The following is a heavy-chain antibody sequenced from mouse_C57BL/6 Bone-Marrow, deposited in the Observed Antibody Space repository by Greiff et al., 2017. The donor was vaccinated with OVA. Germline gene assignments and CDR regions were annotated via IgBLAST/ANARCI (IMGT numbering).Heavy chain of an antibody. Sequence: EVQLQQSGPVLVKPGASVKMSCKASGYTFTDYYMNWVKQSHGKSLEWIGVINPYNGGTSYNQKFKGKATLTVDKSSSTAYMELNSLTSEDSAVYYCARIEYYFDYWGQGTTLTVSS. CDR3: ARIEYYFDY. J-gene: IGHJ2*01. CDR2: INPYNGGT. CDR1: GYTFTDYY. V-gene: IGHV1-19*01.